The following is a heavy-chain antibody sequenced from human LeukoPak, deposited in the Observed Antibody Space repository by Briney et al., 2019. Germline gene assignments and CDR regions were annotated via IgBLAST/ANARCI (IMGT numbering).Heavy chain of an antibody. J-gene: IGHJ5*02. CDR3: ARRSRGSSSLWFDP. CDR2: INWNGGST. CDR1: GFTFDDYG. V-gene: IGHV3-20*04. Sequence: GGSLRLSCAASGFTFDDYGMSWVRQAPGKGLEWVSGINWNGGSTGYADSVKGRFTISRDNAKNSLYLQMNSLRAEDTALYYCARRSRGSSSLWFDPWGQGTLVTVSS. D-gene: IGHD6-6*01.